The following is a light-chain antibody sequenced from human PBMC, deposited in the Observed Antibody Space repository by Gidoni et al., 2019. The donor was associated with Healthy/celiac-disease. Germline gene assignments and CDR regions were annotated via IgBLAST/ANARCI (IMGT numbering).Light chain of an antibody. V-gene: IGKV3-20*01. CDR2: GAS. CDR1: QSVSNSY. J-gene: IGKJ1*01. Sequence: EIVLTQSPGTLSLSPGERATLSCRASQSVSNSYLAWYQQKPGQAPRLLIYGASSRATGIPDRFSGSGSGTDFTLTLSRLEPEDFAVYYCQQYGSSPQTFGQGTKVEIK. CDR3: QQYGSSPQT.